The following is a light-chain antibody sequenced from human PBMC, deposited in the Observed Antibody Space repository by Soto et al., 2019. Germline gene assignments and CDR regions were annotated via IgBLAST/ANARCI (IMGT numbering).Light chain of an antibody. CDR2: DVS. V-gene: IGLV2-14*03. Sequence: QLVLTQPASVSGSPGLSITISCTGTISDVGSYNYVSWYQQHPGKAPKLMIYDVSNRPSGVSNRFSGSKSGNTASLTISGLQAEDEAEYYCSSYTTTSNYVFGTGTKVTVL. CDR3: SSYTTTSNYV. CDR1: ISDVGSYNY. J-gene: IGLJ1*01.